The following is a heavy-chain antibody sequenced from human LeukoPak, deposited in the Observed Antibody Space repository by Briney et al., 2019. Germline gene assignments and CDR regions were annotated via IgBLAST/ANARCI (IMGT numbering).Heavy chain of an antibody. Sequence: ASVKVSCKASGYTFNKYGISWVRQAPGQGLEWTGWISCYNGDTRYAQKLQGRVTMTTDTSTSTVHMELRSLRSDDTAVYYCARDPSNTSGYNVYFDYWGQGALVTVSS. CDR3: ARDPSNTSGYNVYFDY. D-gene: IGHD2-2*02. CDR1: GYTFNKYG. J-gene: IGHJ4*02. CDR2: ISCYNGDT. V-gene: IGHV1-18*01.